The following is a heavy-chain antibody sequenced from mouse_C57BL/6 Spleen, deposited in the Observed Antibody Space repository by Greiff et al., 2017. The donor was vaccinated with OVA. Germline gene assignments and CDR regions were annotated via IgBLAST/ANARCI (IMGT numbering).Heavy chain of an antibody. Sequence: EVQLQESGPELVKPGASVKISCKASGYSFTGYYMNWVKQSPEKSLEWIGEINPSTGGTTYNQKFKAKATLTVDKSSSTAYMQLKSLTSEDSAVYYCARGEGVYFPFAYWGQGTLVTVSA. V-gene: IGHV1-42*01. CDR3: ARGEGVYFPFAY. CDR1: GYSFTGYY. D-gene: IGHD1-1*01. J-gene: IGHJ3*01. CDR2: INPSTGGT.